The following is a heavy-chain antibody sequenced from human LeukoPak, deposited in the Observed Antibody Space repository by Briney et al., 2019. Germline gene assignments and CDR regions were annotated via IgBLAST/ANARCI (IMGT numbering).Heavy chain of an antibody. Sequence: EASVKVSCKASGYTFTSYGISWVRQAPGQGLEWMGWISAYNGNTNYAQKLQGRVTMTTDTSTSTAYMELRSLRSDDTAVYYCARDGSSSWYTPIGYYYYMDVWGKGTTVTISS. CDR1: GYTFTSYG. CDR3: ARDGSSSWYTPIGYYYYMDV. D-gene: IGHD6-13*01. J-gene: IGHJ6*03. V-gene: IGHV1-18*01. CDR2: ISAYNGNT.